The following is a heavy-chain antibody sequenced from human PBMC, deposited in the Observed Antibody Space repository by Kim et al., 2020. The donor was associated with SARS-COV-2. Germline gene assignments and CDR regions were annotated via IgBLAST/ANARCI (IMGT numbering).Heavy chain of an antibody. Sequence: GGSLRLSCAASGFTFSSYAMSWFRQAPGKGLEWVSAISGSGGSTYYADSVQGRFTLSRDNAKNTMFLQMKSLSVEDTAAYYCARPDSSGDSPPVVGAFD. J-gene: IGHJ3*01. CDR1: GFTFSSYA. CDR2: ISGSGGST. CDR3: ARPDSSGDSPPVVGAFD. D-gene: IGHD3-22*01. V-gene: IGHV3-23*01.